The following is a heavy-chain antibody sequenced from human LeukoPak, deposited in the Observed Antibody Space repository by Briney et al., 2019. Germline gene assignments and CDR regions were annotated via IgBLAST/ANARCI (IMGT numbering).Heavy chain of an antibody. Sequence: PGGSLRLSCAASGFTFSSYSMNWVRQAPGKGLEWVSSISSSSSYIYYSDSVKGRFTISRDNAKNSLYLQMNSLRAEDTAVYYCARAFGSGWYYFDYWGQGTLVTVFS. CDR1: GFTFSSYS. CDR2: ISSSSSYI. J-gene: IGHJ4*02. V-gene: IGHV3-21*01. D-gene: IGHD6-19*01. CDR3: ARAFGSGWYYFDY.